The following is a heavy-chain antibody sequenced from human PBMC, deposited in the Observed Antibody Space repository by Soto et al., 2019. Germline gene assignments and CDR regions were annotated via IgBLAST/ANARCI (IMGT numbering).Heavy chain of an antibody. CDR3: ASGHTAMVILVVGY. V-gene: IGHV3-30-3*01. CDR1: GFTFSSYA. J-gene: IGHJ4*02. D-gene: IGHD5-18*01. CDR2: ISYDGSNK. Sequence: QVQLVESGGGVVQPGRSLRLSCAASGFTFSSYAMHWVRQAPGKGLEWVAVISYDGSNKYYADSVKGRFTISRDNSKNTLYLQMNSLRAEDTAVYYCASGHTAMVILVVGYWGQGTLVTVSS.